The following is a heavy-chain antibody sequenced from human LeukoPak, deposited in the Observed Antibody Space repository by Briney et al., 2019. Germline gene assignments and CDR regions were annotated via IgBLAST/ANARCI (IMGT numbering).Heavy chain of an antibody. CDR3: ARDGTYTDYDPDFDI. Sequence: PGRSLRLSCAASGFTFSSYGMHWVRQAPGKGLEWVAVISSEGSEKFYADSVKGRFTISRDNSKNTLNLQMNSLRAEDTAVFYCARDGTYTDYDPDFDIWGQGTLVTVSS. CDR2: ISSEGSEK. V-gene: IGHV3-30*03. D-gene: IGHD5-12*01. J-gene: IGHJ4*02. CDR1: GFTFSSYG.